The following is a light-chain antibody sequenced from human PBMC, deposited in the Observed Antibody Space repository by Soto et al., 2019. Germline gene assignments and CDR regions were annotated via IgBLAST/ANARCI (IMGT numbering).Light chain of an antibody. CDR3: SLYTSENTYV. Sequence: QSALTQPPSLSGSPGQPVTISCTGTSTDFVSYNRVSWYQQPPGTAPKLIIYEASNRPSGVPDRFSGSKSGNTASLTISGLQAADEADYYCSLYTSENTYVFGTGTKVTVL. CDR2: EAS. V-gene: IGLV2-18*01. CDR1: STDFVSYNR. J-gene: IGLJ1*01.